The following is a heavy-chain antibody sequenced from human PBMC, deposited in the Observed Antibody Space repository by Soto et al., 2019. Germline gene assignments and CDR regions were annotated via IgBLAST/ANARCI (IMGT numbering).Heavy chain of an antibody. J-gene: IGHJ4*02. CDR2: MFYLGST. Sequence: LTCPVSGDSISGDTYFWGWIRQPPGKGLEWIGNMFYLGSTYYNPSLKSRVSVVVDTSKNQFSLRLSSMTAADTAVYYCVRHVREFSGAGSYDFFDYWGQGIQVTVSS. CDR3: VRHVREFSGAGSYDFFDY. V-gene: IGHV4-39*01. CDR1: GDSISGDTYF. D-gene: IGHD3-10*01.